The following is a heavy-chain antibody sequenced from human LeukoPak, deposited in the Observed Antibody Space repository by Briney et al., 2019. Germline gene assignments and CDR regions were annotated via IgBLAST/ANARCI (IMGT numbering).Heavy chain of an antibody. J-gene: IGHJ4*02. CDR2: IYYSGST. V-gene: IGHV4-39*01. D-gene: IGHD3-16*02. Sequence: SETLSLTCTVSGVSISSTSYYWGWIRQPPGKGLEWIASIYYSGSTYYNPSLKSRVTISVDTSKNQFSLKLSSVTAADTGVYYCAGTYDYIWGSFRSHSFDSWGQGTLVTVSS. CDR1: GVSISSTSYY. CDR3: AGTYDYIWGSFRSHSFDS.